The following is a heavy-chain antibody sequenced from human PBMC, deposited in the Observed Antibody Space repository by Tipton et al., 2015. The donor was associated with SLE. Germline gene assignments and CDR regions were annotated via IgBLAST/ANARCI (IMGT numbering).Heavy chain of an antibody. CDR3: ARHTIHFGESQSNFFDP. CDR2: SSHSGST. CDR1: GASISSGTFY. Sequence: TLSLTCTVSGASISSGTFYWGWIRQPPGKGLEWIGSSSHSGSTFYHPSLTSRLTVSVDTSKNQFSLRLNSVTASDTAFYYCARHTIHFGESQSNFFDPWGQGTLVTVSS. D-gene: IGHD3-10*01. J-gene: IGHJ5*02. V-gene: IGHV4-39*01.